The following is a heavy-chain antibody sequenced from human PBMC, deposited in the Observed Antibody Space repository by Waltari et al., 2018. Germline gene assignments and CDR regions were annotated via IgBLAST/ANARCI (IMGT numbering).Heavy chain of an antibody. V-gene: IGHV1-24*01. J-gene: IGHJ5*02. CDR3: ATAIRPTPYNWFDP. Sequence: QVQLVQSGAEVKKPGASVKVSCKASGYTFTSYGISWVRQAPGKGLEWMGGFDPEDGETIYAQKFQGRVTMTEDTSTDTAYMELSSLRSEDTAVYYCATAIRPTPYNWFDPWGQGTLVTVSS. CDR2: FDPEDGET. CDR1: GYTFTSYG. D-gene: IGHD3-9*01.